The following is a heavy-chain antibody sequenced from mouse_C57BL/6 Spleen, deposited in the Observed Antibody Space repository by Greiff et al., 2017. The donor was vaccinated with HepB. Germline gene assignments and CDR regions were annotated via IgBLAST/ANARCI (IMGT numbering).Heavy chain of an antibody. V-gene: IGHV1-15*01. J-gene: IGHJ3*01. CDR2: IDPETGGT. CDR1: GYTFTDYE. Sequence: VQLVESGAELVRPGASVTLSCTASGYTFTDYEMHWVKQTPVHGLEWIGAIDPETGGTADNQKFKGKAILTADKSSSTAYMELRSLTSEDSAVYYCTRKGWFAYWGQGTLVTVSA. CDR3: TRKGWFAY.